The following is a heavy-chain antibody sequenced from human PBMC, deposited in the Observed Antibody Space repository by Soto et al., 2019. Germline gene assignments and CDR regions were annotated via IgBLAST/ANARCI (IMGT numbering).Heavy chain of an antibody. D-gene: IGHD6-25*01. J-gene: IGHJ6*02. V-gene: IGHV3-23*01. CDR3: ATHQWPATPYYYAIDV. CDR2: LSGSGGST. Sequence: EVQLLEAGGGLVQPGGSQRLSCAASGFTFSSYAMTWVRQAPGKGLEWVSTLSGSGGSTYYAASVTGRFTISSDNSTDTLYLETNSLRGADTAVYFCATHQWPATPYYYAIDVWGQGTAVTVSS. CDR1: GFTFSSYA.